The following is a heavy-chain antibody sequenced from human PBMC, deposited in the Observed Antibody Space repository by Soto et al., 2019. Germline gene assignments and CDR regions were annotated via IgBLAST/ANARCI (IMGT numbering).Heavy chain of an antibody. D-gene: IGHD1-26*01. CDR1: EFTFSSDA. CDR3: ARDRWELQTDAFDI. Sequence: QVQLVESGGGVVQPGRSLRLSCAASEFTFSSDAMHWVRQAPGKGLEWVALISYDGSNKYYADSVKSRFTISRDNSKNTLYLQMNSLRAEDTAVYYCARDRWELQTDAFDIWGQGTMVTVSS. V-gene: IGHV3-30-3*01. J-gene: IGHJ3*02. CDR2: ISYDGSNK.